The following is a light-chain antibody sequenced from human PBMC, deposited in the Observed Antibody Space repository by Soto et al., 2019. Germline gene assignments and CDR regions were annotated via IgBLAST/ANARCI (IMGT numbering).Light chain of an antibody. V-gene: IGLV2-14*01. CDR3: SSSTSSSTRV. Sequence: QSALTQPASVSGSPGQSITISCTGTSSDVGGYKYVSWYQQHPGEAPKLMIYDGSNRPSGVSNRFSGSKSGNTASLTISGLQAEDEADYYCSSSTSSSTRVFVTGTKVTVL. CDR2: DGS. CDR1: SSDVGGYKY. J-gene: IGLJ1*01.